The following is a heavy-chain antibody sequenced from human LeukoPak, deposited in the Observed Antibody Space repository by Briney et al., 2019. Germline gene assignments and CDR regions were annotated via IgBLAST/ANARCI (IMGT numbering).Heavy chain of an antibody. V-gene: IGHV3-11*04. D-gene: IGHD5-18*01. CDR1: GFTFSDYY. CDR3: AKSRLYSYGLYYFDY. CDR2: ISSSGSTI. Sequence: GGSLRLSCAASGFTFSDYYMSWIRQAPGKGLEWVSYISSSGSTIYYADSVKGRFTISRDNAKNSLYLQMNSLRAEDTAVYYCAKSRLYSYGLYYFDYWGQGTLVTVSS. J-gene: IGHJ4*02.